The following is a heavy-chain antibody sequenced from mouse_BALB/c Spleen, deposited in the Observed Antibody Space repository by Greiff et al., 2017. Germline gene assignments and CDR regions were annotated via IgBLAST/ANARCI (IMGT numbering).Heavy chain of an antibody. CDR3: ARDDYRYAWFAY. D-gene: IGHD2-14*01. Sequence: EVKLVESGGGLVKPGGSLKLSCAASGFTFSDYYMYWVRQTPEKRLEWVATISDGGSYTYYPDSVKGRFTISRDNAKNNLYLQMSSLKSEDTAMYYCARDDYRYAWFAYWGQGTLVTVSA. J-gene: IGHJ3*01. CDR2: ISDGGSYT. V-gene: IGHV5-4*02. CDR1: GFTFSDYY.